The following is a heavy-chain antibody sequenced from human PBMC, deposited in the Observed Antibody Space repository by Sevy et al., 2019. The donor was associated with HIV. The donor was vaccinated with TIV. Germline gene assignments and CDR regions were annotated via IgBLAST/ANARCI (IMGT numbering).Heavy chain of an antibody. J-gene: IGHJ4*02. Sequence: AETLSLTCTVSGGSITSLYWGWIRQPPGKGLEWIANIYYNGNTNYNPSLKSRVTISLDTSKNQFSLRLRSVTAADTAIHYCAGENAWGRGYSWGQGTLVSVSS. D-gene: IGHD1-26*01. V-gene: IGHV4-59*08. CDR1: GGSITSLY. CDR3: AGENAWGRGYS. CDR2: IYYNGNT.